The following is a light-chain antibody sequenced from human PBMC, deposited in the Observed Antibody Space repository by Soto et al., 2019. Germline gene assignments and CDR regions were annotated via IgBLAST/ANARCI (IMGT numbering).Light chain of an antibody. CDR3: QQYNNWPPVVT. CDR2: GAS. J-gene: IGKJ1*01. V-gene: IGKV3-15*01. CDR1: QSVSSN. Sequence: EIVMTQSPATLSVSPGERATLSCRASQSVSSNLAWYQQKPGLAPRLLIYGASTRATGIPARFSGSGSGTEFTLTISSLQSEDFAVYYCQQYNNWPPVVTFGQGTKVEIK.